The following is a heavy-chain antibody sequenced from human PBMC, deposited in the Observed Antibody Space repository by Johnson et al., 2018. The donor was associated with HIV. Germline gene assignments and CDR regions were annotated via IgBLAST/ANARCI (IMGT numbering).Heavy chain of an antibody. D-gene: IGHD6-13*01. Sequence: VQLVESGGGVIQPGRSLRLSCAASGFTFDDYTMHWVRQAPGKGLAWVSLISWDGGSTGYADSVKGRFTISRDNAKNSLYLQMNSLRAEDTAVYYCARVFLGSSWYSDAFDIWGQGTMVTVSS. J-gene: IGHJ3*02. CDR2: ISWDGGST. CDR1: GFTFDDYT. CDR3: ARVFLGSSWYSDAFDI. V-gene: IGHV3-43*01.